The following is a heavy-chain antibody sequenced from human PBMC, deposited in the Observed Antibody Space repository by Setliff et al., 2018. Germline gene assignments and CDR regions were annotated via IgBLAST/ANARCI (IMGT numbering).Heavy chain of an antibody. D-gene: IGHD3-22*01. CDR1: GYTFTSYA. Sequence: WASVKVSCKASGYTFTSYAMHWVRQAPGQRLEWMGWINAGNGNTKYSQKFQGRVTITRDTSASTAYMELSSLRSEDTAVYYCASRSTNYYDSSGYYDAFDIWGQGTMVTVSS. J-gene: IGHJ3*02. CDR3: ASRSTNYYDSSGYYDAFDI. V-gene: IGHV1-3*01. CDR2: INAGNGNT.